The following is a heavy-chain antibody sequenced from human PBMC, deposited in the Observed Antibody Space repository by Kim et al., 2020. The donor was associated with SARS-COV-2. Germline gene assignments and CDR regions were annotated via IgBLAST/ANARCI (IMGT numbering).Heavy chain of an antibody. V-gene: IGHV3-30-3*01. Sequence: GGSLRLSCAASGFTFSSCAMHWVRQAPGKGLEWVAVISYDGSNKNYADSVKGRFTISRDNSKNTLYMQMNSLRAEDTALYYCARDPCSRLRRLTYSYYGMEASGQGTTVTASS. D-gene: IGHD3-10*01. CDR2: ISYDGSNK. CDR1: GFTFSSCA. CDR3: ARDPCSRLRRLTYSYYGMEA. J-gene: IGHJ6*02.